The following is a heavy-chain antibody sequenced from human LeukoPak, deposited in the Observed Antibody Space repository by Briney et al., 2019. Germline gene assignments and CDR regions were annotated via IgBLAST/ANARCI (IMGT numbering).Heavy chain of an antibody. V-gene: IGHV3-23*01. CDR3: AKSLGAYYYGSGSYYNFDY. CDR1: GFTFSSYA. Sequence: GGSLRLSCAASGFTFSSYAMSWVRQAPGKGLEWVSAISGSGGSTYYADSVKGRFTISRDNSKNTLYLQMNSLRAEDTAVYYCAKSLGAYYYGSGSYYNFDYWGQGTLVTVSS. J-gene: IGHJ4*02. D-gene: IGHD3-10*01. CDR2: ISGSGGST.